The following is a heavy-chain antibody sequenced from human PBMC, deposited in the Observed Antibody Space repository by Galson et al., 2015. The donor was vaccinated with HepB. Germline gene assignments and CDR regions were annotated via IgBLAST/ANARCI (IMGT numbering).Heavy chain of an antibody. CDR2: ISGSGSNT. CDR1: KFTFSNYA. V-gene: IGHV3-23*01. Sequence: SLRLSCAASKFTFSNYAIIWVRQALGKGLEWVSIISGSGSNTYYADSVKGRFTISRDNSKNTLYLQMNSLRAEDTAVYYRAKSRICSSTTCSDAFDIWGQGTMVTVSS. J-gene: IGHJ3*02. CDR3: AKSRICSSTTCSDAFDI. D-gene: IGHD2-2*01.